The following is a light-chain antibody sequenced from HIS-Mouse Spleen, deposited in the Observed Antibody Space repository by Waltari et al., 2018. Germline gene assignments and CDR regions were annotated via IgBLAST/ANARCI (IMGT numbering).Light chain of an antibody. CDR3: AAWYDSLSGPV. J-gene: IGLJ2*01. CDR1: SSNIGSNY. CDR2: RNN. V-gene: IGLV1-47*01. Sequence: QSVLTQPPSASGTPGQRVTISCSGSSSNIGSNYVYWYQQLPGTAPKLLIYRNNQRPSGVPDRFSGSKSGTSASLAISGLRSEDEADYYCAAWYDSLSGPVFGGGTKLTFL.